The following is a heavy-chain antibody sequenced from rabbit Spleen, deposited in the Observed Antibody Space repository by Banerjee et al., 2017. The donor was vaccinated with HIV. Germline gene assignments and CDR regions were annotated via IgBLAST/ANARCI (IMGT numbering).Heavy chain of an antibody. J-gene: IGHJ4*01. Sequence: QEQLKETGGGLVQPGGSLTLSCKASGIDISSYAISWVRQAPGKGLEWIGDIYPVFGITNYANWMKGRFTISSDNAQNTVELQMNSLTAADTATYWCARAANNIGYSSGLWGPGTLVTVS. CDR3: ARAANNIGYSSGL. CDR1: GIDISSYA. D-gene: IGHD1-1*01. CDR2: IYPVFGIT. V-gene: IGHV1S47*01.